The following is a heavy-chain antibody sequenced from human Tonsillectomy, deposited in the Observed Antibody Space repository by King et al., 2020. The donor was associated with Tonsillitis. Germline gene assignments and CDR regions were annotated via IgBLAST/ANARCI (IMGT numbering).Heavy chain of an antibody. CDR1: GGPITSGSYH. CDR2: IYYSGST. Sequence: PLQESGPGLVKPSETLSLTCTVSGGPITSGSYHWGWIRQPPGKGLEWIGTIYYSGSTYYNPSLKSRVTISVDTSKKQFSLRLTSVTAADTAIYYCARQIVGAAPFYFDYWGQGTLVTVSS. V-gene: IGHV4-39*01. CDR3: ARQIVGAAPFYFDY. J-gene: IGHJ4*02. D-gene: IGHD1-26*01.